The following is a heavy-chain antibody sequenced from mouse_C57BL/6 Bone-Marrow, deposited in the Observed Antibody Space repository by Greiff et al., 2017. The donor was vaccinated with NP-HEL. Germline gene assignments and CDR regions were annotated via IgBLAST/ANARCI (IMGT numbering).Heavy chain of an antibody. D-gene: IGHD2-2*01. CDR1: GYAFTNYL. CDR2: INPGSGGT. CDR3: ARRTTMVTYWYFDV. Sequence: VKLQESGAELVRPGTSVKVSCKASGYAFTNYLIEWVKQRPGQGLEWIGVINPGSGGTNYNEKFKGKATLTADKSSSTAYMQLSSLTSEDSAVYFCARRTTMVTYWYFDVWGTGTTVTVSS. J-gene: IGHJ1*03. V-gene: IGHV1-54*01.